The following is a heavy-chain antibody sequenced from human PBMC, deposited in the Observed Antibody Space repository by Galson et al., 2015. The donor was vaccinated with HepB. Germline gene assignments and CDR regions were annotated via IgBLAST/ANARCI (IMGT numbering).Heavy chain of an antibody. D-gene: IGHD6-19*01. V-gene: IGHV3-23*01. CDR1: GFTFSRYA. CDR2: IRYNGDAT. J-gene: IGHJ4*02. CDR3: AKTHGSGWAFDY. Sequence: SLRLSCAASGFTFSRYAMSWVRQAPGKELEWVSLIRYNGDATYYADSVKGRFTISRDNSKYTLYLQINSLRADDTAVYYCAKTHGSGWAFDYWGQGALVTVSS.